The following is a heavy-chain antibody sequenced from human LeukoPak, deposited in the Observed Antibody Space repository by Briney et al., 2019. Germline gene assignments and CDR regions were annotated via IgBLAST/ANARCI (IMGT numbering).Heavy chain of an antibody. V-gene: IGHV4-59*01. Sequence: SETLSLTCAVSGGSISSYYWSWIRQPPGKGLEWIGYIYYSGSTNYNPSLKSRVTISVDTSKNQFSLKLSSVTAADTAVYYCASAEMATIPSAFDYWGQGTLVTVSS. CDR3: ASAEMATIPSAFDY. CDR1: GGSISSYY. D-gene: IGHD5-24*01. CDR2: IYYSGST. J-gene: IGHJ4*02.